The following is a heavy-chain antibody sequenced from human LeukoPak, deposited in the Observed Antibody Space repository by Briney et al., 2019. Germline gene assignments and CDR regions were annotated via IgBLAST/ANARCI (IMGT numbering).Heavy chain of an antibody. J-gene: IGHJ4*02. V-gene: IGHV1-46*03. CDR1: GYTFTSYY. CDR3: ASEPRRDGYTFDY. D-gene: IGHD5-24*01. CDR2: ISPSGGST. Sequence: ASVKVSCKASGYTFTSYYMHWVRQAPGQGLEWVGIISPSGGSTSYAQKFQGRVTMTRDTSTSTVYMELSSLRSEDTAVYYCASEPRRDGYTFDYWGQGTLVTVSS.